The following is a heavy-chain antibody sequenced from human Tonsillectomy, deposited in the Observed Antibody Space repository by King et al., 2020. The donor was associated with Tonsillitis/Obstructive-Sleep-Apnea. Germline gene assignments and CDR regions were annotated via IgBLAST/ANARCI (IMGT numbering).Heavy chain of an antibody. CDR2: IKSKTDGGTT. CDR1: GFTFSNAW. D-gene: IGHD3-3*01. V-gene: IGHV3-15*01. J-gene: IGHJ6*03. Sequence: QLVQSGGGLVKPGGSLRLSCAASGFTFSNAWMSWVRQAPGKGLEWVGRIKSKTDGGTTDYAAPVKGRFTISRDDSKNTLYLQMNSLKTEDTAVYYCTTYDFWSGYYTRDYYYYYMDVWGKGTTVTVSS. CDR3: TTYDFWSGYYTRDYYYYYMDV.